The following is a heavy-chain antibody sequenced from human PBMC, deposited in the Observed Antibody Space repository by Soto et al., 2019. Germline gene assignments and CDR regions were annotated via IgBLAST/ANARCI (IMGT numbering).Heavy chain of an antibody. V-gene: IGHV1-3*01. CDR3: ARAPSWYSFDY. CDR2: INAGNANT. D-gene: IGHD6-13*01. CDR1: GYTFTSYA. Sequence: QVQLVQSGAEVKKPGASVKVSCKASGYTFTSYAMHWVRQAPGQRLEWMGWINAGNANTKYSQKFQGRVTYTRDTPASTPYMELISLRSEDTAVYYCARAPSWYSFDYWGQGTLVTVSS. J-gene: IGHJ4*02.